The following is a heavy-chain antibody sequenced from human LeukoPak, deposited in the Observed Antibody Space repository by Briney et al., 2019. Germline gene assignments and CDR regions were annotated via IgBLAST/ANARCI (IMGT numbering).Heavy chain of an antibody. J-gene: IGHJ4*02. CDR1: GDSVSSNNYY. V-gene: IGHV4-61*03. D-gene: IGHD3-9*01. Sequence: PSETLSLTCTVSGDSVSSNNYYWSWIRQPPGKGLEWIGYIASSDSTKYNPSLESRVTISLDTSKNHFSLKLSSVTAADTAVYYCARTYYDILTGYYRGYYFDYWGQGTLVTVSS. CDR3: ARTYYDILTGYYRGYYFDY. CDR2: IASSDST.